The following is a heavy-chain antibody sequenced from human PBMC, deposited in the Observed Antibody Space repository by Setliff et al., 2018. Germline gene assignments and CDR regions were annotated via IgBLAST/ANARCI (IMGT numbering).Heavy chain of an antibody. CDR2: INTNSVHT. CDR3: ARVQCPQSDTLANYHTPDFHDFYMDV. CDR1: GFTISDYC. V-gene: IGHV3-11*06. D-gene: IGHD2-15*01. J-gene: IGHJ6*03. Sequence: GESLKISCTASGFTISDYCMTWIRQAPGKGLEWVSYINTNSVHTSYGDSVKGRFIISRHNARKSLYLQMITLRVEDTAVYYCARVQCPQSDTLANYHTPDFHDFYMDVWGKGTTVTVSS.